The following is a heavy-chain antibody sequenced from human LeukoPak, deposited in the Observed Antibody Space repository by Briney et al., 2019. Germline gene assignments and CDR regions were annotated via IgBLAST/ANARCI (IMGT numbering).Heavy chain of an antibody. D-gene: IGHD4-17*01. V-gene: IGHV4-59*06. CDR1: GGSISSYY. J-gene: IGHJ3*02. Sequence: SETLSLTCTVSGGSISSYYWSWIRQPPGKGLEWIGYIYYGGSTYYNPSLKSRVTISVDTSKNQFSLKLSSVTAADTAVYYCATTAVVMTTAKGAFDIWGQGTMVTVSS. CDR3: ATTAVVMTTAKGAFDI. CDR2: IYYGGST.